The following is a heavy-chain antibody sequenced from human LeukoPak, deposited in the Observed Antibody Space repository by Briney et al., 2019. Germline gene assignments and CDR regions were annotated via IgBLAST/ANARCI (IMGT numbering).Heavy chain of an antibody. CDR3: AKGHTYYYDSGGYSRDAFDI. Sequence: GGSLRLSCAASGFTFDDYAMHWVRQAPGKGLEWVSGISWNSGSIGYADSVKGRFTISRDNAKNSLYLQMNSLRAEDMALYYCAKGHTYYYDSGGYSRDAFDIWGQGTMVTVSS. V-gene: IGHV3-9*03. J-gene: IGHJ3*02. CDR2: ISWNSGSI. CDR1: GFTFDDYA. D-gene: IGHD3-22*01.